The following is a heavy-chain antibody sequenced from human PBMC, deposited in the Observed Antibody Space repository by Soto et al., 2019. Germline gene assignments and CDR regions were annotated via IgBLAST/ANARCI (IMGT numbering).Heavy chain of an antibody. CDR1: GFTFSSYW. D-gene: IGHD3-22*01. J-gene: IGHJ3*02. CDR3: ARDTPYDSSGYYSDAFDI. Sequence: GGSLRLSCAASGFTFSSYWMSWVRQAPGKGLEWVANIKQDGSEKYYVDSVKGRFTISRDNAKNSLYLRMNSLRAEGTAVYYCARDTPYDSSGYYSDAFDIWGQGTMVTVSS. CDR2: IKQDGSEK. V-gene: IGHV3-7*01.